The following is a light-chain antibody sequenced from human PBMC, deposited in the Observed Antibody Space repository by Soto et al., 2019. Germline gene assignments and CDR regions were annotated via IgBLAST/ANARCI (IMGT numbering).Light chain of an antibody. J-gene: IGLJ3*02. Sequence: QSALTQPASVSGSPGQSITISCTGTSSDIGVYKFVSWYQQHPGKAPKLMIYDVSDRPSGVSDRFSGSKSGNTDSLTISGRQAEDEADYYCSSYTTPSTLVFGGGTKLTVL. CDR2: DVS. CDR1: SSDIGVYKF. CDR3: SSYTTPSTLV. V-gene: IGLV2-14*01.